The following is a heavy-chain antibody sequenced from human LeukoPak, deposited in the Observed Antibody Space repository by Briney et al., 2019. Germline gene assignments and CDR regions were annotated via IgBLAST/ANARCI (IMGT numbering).Heavy chain of an antibody. J-gene: IGHJ5*02. CDR1: GYTFTGYY. D-gene: IGHD3-10*01. CDR3: ARDRAMVRGVVKGWFDP. V-gene: IGHV1-2*02. CDR2: INPNSGGT. Sequence: ASVKVSCKASGYTFTGYYVHWVRQAPGQGLEWMGWINPNSGGTNYAQKFQGRVTMTRDTSISTAYMELSRLRSDDTAVYYCARDRAMVRGVVKGWFDPWGQGTLVTVSS.